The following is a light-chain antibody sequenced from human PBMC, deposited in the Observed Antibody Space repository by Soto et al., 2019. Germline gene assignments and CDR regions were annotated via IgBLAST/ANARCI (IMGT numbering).Light chain of an antibody. CDR2: EVS. J-gene: IGLJ1*01. CDR3: SSYTSSSTYV. Sequence: QSVLPQPPSASGSPGQSVTISCTGTSSDVGSYNYVSWYQQHPGKAPKLMIYEVSKRPSGVPDRFSGSKSGNTASLTISGLQAEDEAEYYCSSYTSSSTYVFGTGTKVTVL. V-gene: IGLV2-8*01. CDR1: SSDVGSYNY.